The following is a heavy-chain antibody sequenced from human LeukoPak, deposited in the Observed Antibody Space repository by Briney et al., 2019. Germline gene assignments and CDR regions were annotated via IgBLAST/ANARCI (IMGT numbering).Heavy chain of an antibody. J-gene: IGHJ5*02. CDR1: GFTFDDYG. CDR2: INWNGGST. Sequence: PGGSLRLSCAASGFTFDDYGMSWVRQAPGKGLEWVSGINWNGGSTGYADSVKGRFTISRDNAKNSLYLQMNSLRAEDTALYYCARDRHSSCCGPFWFDPWGQGTLVTVSS. D-gene: IGHD6-13*01. V-gene: IGHV3-20*04. CDR3: ARDRHSSCCGPFWFDP.